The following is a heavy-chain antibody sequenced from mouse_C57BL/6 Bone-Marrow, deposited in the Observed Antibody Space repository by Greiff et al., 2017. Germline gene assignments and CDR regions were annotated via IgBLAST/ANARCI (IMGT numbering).Heavy chain of an antibody. J-gene: IGHJ2*01. CDR2: IDPSDSYT. Sequence: QVQLQQPGAELVRPGTSVKLSCKASGYTFTSYWMHWVKQRPGQGLEWIGVIDPSDSYTNYNQKFKGKATLTVDTSSSTAYMQLSSLTSEDSAVYYCARGGAYYSNYEDYWGKGTTLTVSS. D-gene: IGHD2-5*01. CDR3: ARGGAYYSNYEDY. CDR1: GYTFTSYW. V-gene: IGHV1-59*01.